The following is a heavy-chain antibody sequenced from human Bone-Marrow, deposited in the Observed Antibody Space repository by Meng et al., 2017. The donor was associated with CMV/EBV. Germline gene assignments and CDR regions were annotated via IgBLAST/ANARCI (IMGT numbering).Heavy chain of an antibody. J-gene: IGHJ4*02. CDR2: ISGSGGST. D-gene: IGHD3-3*01. CDR1: GFTLSSYV. V-gene: IGHV3-23*01. Sequence: GESLKISCAASGFTLSSYVMTWVRQAPGKGLEWVSSISGSGGSTYHADSVKGRFTISRDNSKNTLYLQMNSLRAEDTAVYYCARSGPDFWRPFDYWGQGTLVTVSS. CDR3: ARSGPDFWRPFDY.